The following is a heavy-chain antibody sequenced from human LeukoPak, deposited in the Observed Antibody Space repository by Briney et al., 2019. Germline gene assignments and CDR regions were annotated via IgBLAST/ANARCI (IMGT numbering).Heavy chain of an antibody. J-gene: IGHJ4*02. Sequence: GGSLRLSCAASGFTVSSNYMSWVRQAPGKGLEWVSVIYSGGSTYYADSVKGRFTISRGNSKNTLYLQMNSLRAEDTAVYYCARDLLTGGYDSRMAYWGQGTLVTVSS. D-gene: IGHD3-3*01. V-gene: IGHV3-66*01. CDR3: ARDLLTGGYDSRMAY. CDR1: GFTVSSNY. CDR2: IYSGGST.